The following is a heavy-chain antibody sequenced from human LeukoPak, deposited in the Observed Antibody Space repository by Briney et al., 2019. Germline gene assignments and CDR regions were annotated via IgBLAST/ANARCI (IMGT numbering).Heavy chain of an antibody. D-gene: IGHD3-10*01. V-gene: IGHV4-39*01. CDR2: MHYSGST. CDR1: GGSISSNSYY. Sequence: PSETLSLTCTVSGGSISSNSYYWGWIRQPPEKGLEWIGSMHYSGSTYYNPSLKSRVTISVDTSKNQFSLKLSSVTAADTAAYYCARGGFRGVIVYFDYWGQGTLVTVSS. J-gene: IGHJ4*02. CDR3: ARGGFRGVIVYFDY.